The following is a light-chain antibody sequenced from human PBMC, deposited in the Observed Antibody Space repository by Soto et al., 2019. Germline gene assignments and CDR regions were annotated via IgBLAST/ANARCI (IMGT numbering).Light chain of an antibody. CDR1: QSVSRK. Sequence: IVLTQSPGTLSLSPGERATLSCRASQSVSRKLAWYQQTRGQAPRLLIYGASTRATGVPARFSGSGSGTEFTLTISSLLPDDFATYYCQQYKSYPLTFGGGTKVDIK. V-gene: IGKV3-15*01. CDR3: QQYKSYPLT. J-gene: IGKJ4*01. CDR2: GAS.